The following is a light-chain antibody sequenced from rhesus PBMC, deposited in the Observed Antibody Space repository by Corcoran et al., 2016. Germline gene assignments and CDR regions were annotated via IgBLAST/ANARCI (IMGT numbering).Light chain of an antibody. CDR2: KAS. Sequence: DIQMTQSPSSLSASVGDTVTITCRSSQVINTYLAWYQQKPGRAPILLIYKASTLQSGVPSRFSGRGAGTYFTLTISSRQPEDFATYYCQQHNSYPLTFGGGTKVEI. V-gene: IGKV1-25*01. CDR1: QVINTY. CDR3: QQHNSYPLT. J-gene: IGKJ4*01.